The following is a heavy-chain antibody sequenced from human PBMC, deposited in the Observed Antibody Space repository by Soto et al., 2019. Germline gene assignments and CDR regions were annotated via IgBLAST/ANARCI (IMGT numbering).Heavy chain of an antibody. D-gene: IGHD2-2*02. Sequence: QVQLQQWGAGLLKPSETLSLSCAIYGGSFRDDYWSWIRQPPGKGLEWIGKISHSGSTNYNPSLKSRGTILADTSKNQVSLRLSSVTVAVRDVSYCARERVVLGRAAVRVWDGCLFFGMDVWGQGAMVTVSS. CDR3: ARERVVLGRAAVRVWDGCLFFGMDV. CDR1: GGSFRDDY. J-gene: IGHJ6*02. V-gene: IGHV4-34*01. CDR2: ISHSGST.